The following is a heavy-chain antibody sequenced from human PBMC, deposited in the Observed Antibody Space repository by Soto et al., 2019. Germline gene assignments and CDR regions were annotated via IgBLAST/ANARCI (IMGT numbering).Heavy chain of an antibody. J-gene: IGHJ4*02. CDR1: GGSFSGYY. V-gene: IGHV4-34*01. Sequence: SETLSLTCAVYGGSFSGYYWSWIRQPPGKGLEWIGEINHSGSTNYNPSLKSRVTISVDTSKNQFSLKLSSVTAADTAVYYCASTAMAIFDYWGQGTLVTVSS. CDR3: ASTAMAIFDY. D-gene: IGHD5-18*01. CDR2: INHSGST.